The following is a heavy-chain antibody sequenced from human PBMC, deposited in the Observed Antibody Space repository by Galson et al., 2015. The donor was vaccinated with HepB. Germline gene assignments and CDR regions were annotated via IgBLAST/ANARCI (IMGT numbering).Heavy chain of an antibody. Sequence: PALVKPTQTLTLTCTFSGFSLSTSGVGVGWIRQPPGKALEWLALIYWDDDKRYSPSLKSRLTITKDTSKNQVVLTMTNMDPVDTATYYCAHRLVSCVTIFGVVPSLPCGDGMDVWGQGTTVTVSS. CDR2: IYWDDDK. V-gene: IGHV2-5*02. J-gene: IGHJ6*02. D-gene: IGHD3-3*01. CDR1: GFSLSTSGVG. CDR3: AHRLVSCVTIFGVVPSLPCGDGMDV.